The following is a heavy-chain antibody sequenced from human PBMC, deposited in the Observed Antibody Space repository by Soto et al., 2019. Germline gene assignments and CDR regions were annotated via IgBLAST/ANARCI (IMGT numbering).Heavy chain of an antibody. CDR3: ARVPRQMLYGPTRNGMDV. CDR2: IIPAFGTT. D-gene: IGHD2-2*02. CDR1: GGTFGICA. Sequence: QVQLVQSGAAVSKPGSSVKVSCKASGGTFGICAIGWVRQAPGQGLEWMGGIIPAFGTTKNAQKFQDRVDMTADESTNTVYMELRGLRFDDTAVYYCARVPRQMLYGPTRNGMDVWGQGTTLIFS. V-gene: IGHV1-69*01. J-gene: IGHJ6*02.